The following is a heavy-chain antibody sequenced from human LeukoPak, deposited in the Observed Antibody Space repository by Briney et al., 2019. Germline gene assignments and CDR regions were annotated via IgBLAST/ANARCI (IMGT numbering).Heavy chain of an antibody. CDR1: GFTSSSYA. V-gene: IGHV3-23*01. CDR3: AKNSGSGSSGYYSQVD. Sequence: GGSLRLSCAASGFTSSSYAMSWVRQAPGKGLEWVSTISGSGGSTYYADSVKGRFTISRDNSKNTLYPQMNSLRAEDTAVYFCAKNSGSGSSGYYSQVDWGQGTLVTVSS. J-gene: IGHJ4*02. D-gene: IGHD3-22*01. CDR2: ISGSGGST.